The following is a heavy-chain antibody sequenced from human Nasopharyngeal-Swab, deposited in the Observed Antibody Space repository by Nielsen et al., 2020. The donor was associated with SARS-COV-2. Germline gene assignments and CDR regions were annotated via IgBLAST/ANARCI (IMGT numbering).Heavy chain of an antibody. CDR2: ISYDGSNK. V-gene: IGHV3-30*04. J-gene: IGHJ6*02. D-gene: IGHD5-18*01. Sequence: GESLKISCAASGFTFSSYAMHWVRQAPGKGLEWVAVISYDGSNKYYADSVKGRFTISRDNAKNTLFLQMNSLRGEDTAVYYCASPRHSYGTYYYYGMDVWGQGTTVTVSS. CDR1: GFTFSSYA. CDR3: ASPRHSYGTYYYYGMDV.